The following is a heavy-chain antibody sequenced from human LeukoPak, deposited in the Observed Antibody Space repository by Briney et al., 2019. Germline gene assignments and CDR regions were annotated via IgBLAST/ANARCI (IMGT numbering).Heavy chain of an antibody. CDR2: ISAYNGNT. V-gene: IGHV1-18*01. Sequence: ASVKVSCKASGYSFVGYGITWVRQAPGQGLEWMGWISAYNGNTNCAQKLQGRVTMTTDTSTSTAYMELRSLRSDDTAVYYCARGIQLWHTFDYWGQGTLVTVSS. J-gene: IGHJ4*02. CDR1: GYSFVGYG. CDR3: ARGIQLWHTFDY. D-gene: IGHD5-18*01.